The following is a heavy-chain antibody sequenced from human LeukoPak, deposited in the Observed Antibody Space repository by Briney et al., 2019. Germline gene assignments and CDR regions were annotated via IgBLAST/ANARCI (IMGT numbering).Heavy chain of an antibody. CDR3: ARDQRVTGRPDIDY. D-gene: IGHD6-6*01. Sequence: GGSLRLSCAASGFTFRNHWKHWVRHTPGKGVVWVSRISSDGSSTTYADSVKGRFTISRDNAKNTLYLQMNNLRAEATAMYYCARDQRVTGRPDIDYWGQGTLVIVSS. CDR2: ISSDGSST. J-gene: IGHJ4*02. CDR1: GFTFRNHW. V-gene: IGHV3-74*03.